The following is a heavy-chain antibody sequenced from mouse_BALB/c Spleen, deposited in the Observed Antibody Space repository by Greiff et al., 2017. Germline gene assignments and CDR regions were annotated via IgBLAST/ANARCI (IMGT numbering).Heavy chain of an antibody. CDR2: ISSGGST. CDR1: GFTFSSYA. J-gene: IGHJ1*01. Sequence: DVKLVESGGGLVKPGGSLKLSCAASGFTFSSYAMSWVRQTPEKRLEWVASISSGGSTYYPDSVKGRFTISRDNARNILYLQMSSLRSEDTAMYYCARDFSMITRYFDVWGAGTTVTVSS. D-gene: IGHD2-4*01. V-gene: IGHV5-6-5*01. CDR3: ARDFSMITRYFDV.